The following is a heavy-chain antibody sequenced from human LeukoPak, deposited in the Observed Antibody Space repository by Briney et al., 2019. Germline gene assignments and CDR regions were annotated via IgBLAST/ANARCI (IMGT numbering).Heavy chain of an antibody. CDR1: GFTFSNFG. J-gene: IGHJ4*02. Sequence: PGRSVRLSCAASGFTFSNFGLNWVRQAPGKGLEWVAFISDNGLRTYYLEFVKGLFTISRDDSKNTLYLQMNSLRVEDTAVYYCARDRIGKYSIDYWGQGTMVTVSS. CDR2: ISDNGLRT. D-gene: IGHD2-15*01. V-gene: IGHV3-33*08. CDR3: ARDRIGKYSIDY.